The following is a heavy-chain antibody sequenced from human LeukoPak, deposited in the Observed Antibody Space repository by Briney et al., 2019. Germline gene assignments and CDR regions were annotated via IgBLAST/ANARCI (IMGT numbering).Heavy chain of an antibody. CDR3: AKGWDVDTAIDY. D-gene: IGHD5-18*01. Sequence: GGSLRLSCAASGFTFSSYGMHWVRQAPGRGLEWVAFIRHDGSNKKYADSVKGRFTISRDNSKNTLYLQMNSLRAEDTAVYYCAKGWDVDTAIDYWGQGTLVTVSS. CDR1: GFTFSSYG. V-gene: IGHV3-30*02. J-gene: IGHJ4*02. CDR2: IRHDGSNK.